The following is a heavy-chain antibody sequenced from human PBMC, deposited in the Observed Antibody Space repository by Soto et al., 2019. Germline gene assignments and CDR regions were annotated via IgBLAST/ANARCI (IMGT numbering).Heavy chain of an antibody. D-gene: IGHD6-13*01. J-gene: IGHJ6*02. Sequence: PSETLSLTCAVSGGSISSSNWWSWVRQPPGKGLEWIGEIYHSGSINHNPSLKSRVTISVDKSKNQFSLKLSSVTAADTAVYYCAYSWCCGYHCYVLAVWAQGTTV. CDR1: GGSISSSNW. V-gene: IGHV4-4*02. CDR3: AYSWCCGYHCYVLAV. CDR2: IYHSGSI.